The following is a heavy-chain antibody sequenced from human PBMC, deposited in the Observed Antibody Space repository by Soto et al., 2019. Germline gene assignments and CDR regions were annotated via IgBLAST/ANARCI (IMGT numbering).Heavy chain of an antibody. D-gene: IGHD3-22*01. V-gene: IGHV1-46*03. Sequence: GTSVKVSCAVCGYRLTELSMHWVRQAPGQGLEWMGIINPSGGSTSYAQKFQGRVTMTRDTSTSTVYMELSSLRSEDTAVYYCAREDYDSSGYYYSSLGYWGQGTLVTVSS. CDR2: INPSGGST. CDR3: AREDYDSSGYYYSSLGY. CDR1: GYRLTELS. J-gene: IGHJ4*02.